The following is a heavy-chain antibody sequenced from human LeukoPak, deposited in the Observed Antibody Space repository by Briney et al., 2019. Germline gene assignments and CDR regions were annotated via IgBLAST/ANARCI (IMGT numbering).Heavy chain of an antibody. Sequence: GGSLRLSCVASGFTFSDYYMSWIRQAPGKGLEWVSHISGSSDYTNYADSVKGRFTVSRDNAKNSLYQQMSSLRAEDTAVYYCETGRYCINGVCQRDYYFGMDVWGQGTTVTVSS. CDR2: ISGSSDYT. CDR1: GFTFSDYY. V-gene: IGHV3-11*06. CDR3: ETGRYCINGVCQRDYYFGMDV. J-gene: IGHJ6*02. D-gene: IGHD2-8*01.